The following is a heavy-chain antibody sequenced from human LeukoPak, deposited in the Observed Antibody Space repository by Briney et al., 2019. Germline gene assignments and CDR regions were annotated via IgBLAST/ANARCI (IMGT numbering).Heavy chain of an antibody. V-gene: IGHV4-34*01. CDR2: INHSGST. CDR1: GGSFSGYY. Sequence: SETLSLTCAVYGGSFSGYYWSWLRQPPGKGLEWIGEINHSGSTNYNSSLKSRVTISVDTSKNQFSLKLSSVTAADTAVYYCAREADDSSGYYFDNWFDPWGQGTLVTVSS. D-gene: IGHD3-22*01. J-gene: IGHJ5*02. CDR3: AREADDSSGYYFDNWFDP.